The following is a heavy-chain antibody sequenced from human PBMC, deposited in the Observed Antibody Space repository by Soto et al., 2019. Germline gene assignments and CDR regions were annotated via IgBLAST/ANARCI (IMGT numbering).Heavy chain of an antibody. CDR1: DGSFRDYY. V-gene: IGHV4-34*01. CDR2: INHRGTT. J-gene: IGHJ4*02. D-gene: IGHD4-17*01. Sequence: SETLSLTCALYDGSFRDYYWGWIRQPPGKGLEWIGDINHRGTTNYNPSLKSRVTISIDTSKNQFSLKLSSVTAADTAVYYCASHKVYGDYHFDYWGQGTLVTVSS. CDR3: ASHKVYGDYHFDY.